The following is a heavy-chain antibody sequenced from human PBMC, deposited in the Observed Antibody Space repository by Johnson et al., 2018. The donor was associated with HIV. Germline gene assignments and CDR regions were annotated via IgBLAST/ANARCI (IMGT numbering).Heavy chain of an antibody. V-gene: IGHV3-30*02. CDR1: GFIFSSYG. Sequence: VQLVESGGGVVQPGGSLRLSCAASGFIFSSYGMHWVRQAPGKGPEWVSYIRYDGDNKYYVDSVKGRFTISRDNAKNSLYQQMNSLRAEDTAVYYCARVTWVAVAVHDAFDIWGQGTMVTVSS. D-gene: IGHD6-19*01. CDR3: ARVTWVAVAVHDAFDI. CDR2: IRYDGDNK. J-gene: IGHJ3*02.